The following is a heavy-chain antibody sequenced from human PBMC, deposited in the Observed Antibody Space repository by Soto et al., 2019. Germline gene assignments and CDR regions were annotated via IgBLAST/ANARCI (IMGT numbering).Heavy chain of an antibody. Sequence: ASVKVSCKSSGYTFTGYFMHWVRQAPGQGLEWMGWINPNSGDTKYAQKCQGRVTMTRDMSISTAYMELRRLTSDETAVYYCARVRTYYDSSGYLDYWGQGTLVTVSS. CDR2: INPNSGDT. CDR3: ARVRTYYDSSGYLDY. D-gene: IGHD3-22*01. CDR1: GYTFTGYF. J-gene: IGHJ4*02. V-gene: IGHV1-2*02.